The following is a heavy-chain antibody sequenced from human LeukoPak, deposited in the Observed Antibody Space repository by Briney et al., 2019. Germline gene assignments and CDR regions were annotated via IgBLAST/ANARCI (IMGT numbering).Heavy chain of an antibody. Sequence: SETLSLTCMVSGDSISGYSNYKWTWIRQPPGKGLEWIWYIYYHGSTNYNPSLQSRVTFSVDTSKNQFSLKLTSVTPADTAVYYCVREYSGFDYWGQGTLVTVSS. J-gene: IGHJ4*02. V-gene: IGHV4-61*01. CDR1: GDSISGYSNYK. CDR2: IYYHGST. D-gene: IGHD6-13*01. CDR3: VREYSGFDY.